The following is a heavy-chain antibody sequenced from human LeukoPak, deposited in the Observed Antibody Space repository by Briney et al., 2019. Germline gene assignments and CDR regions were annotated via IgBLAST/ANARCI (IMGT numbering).Heavy chain of an antibody. D-gene: IGHD3-22*01. J-gene: IGHJ3*02. V-gene: IGHV4-4*07. CDR3: AREDYYDSLRAFDI. CDR2: IYTSGST. CDR1: GGSISSYY. Sequence: SETLSLTCTVSGGSISSYYWSWIRQPAGKGLEWIGRIYTSGSTNYNPSLKSRVTMSVDTSKNQFSLKLGSVTAADTAVYYCAREDYYDSLRAFDIWGQGTMVTVSS.